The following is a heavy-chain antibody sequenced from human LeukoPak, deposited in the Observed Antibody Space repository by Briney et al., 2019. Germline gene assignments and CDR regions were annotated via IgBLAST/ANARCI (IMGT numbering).Heavy chain of an antibody. CDR2: ISWNSGSI. V-gene: IGHV3-9*01. Sequence: GGSLRLSCAASGFTFDDYAMHWVRQAPGKGLEWVSGISWNSGSIGYADSVKGRFTISRDNAKNSLYLQMNSLRAEDTALYYCATAGGMVRGVDDAFDIWGQGTMVTVSS. CDR1: GFTFDDYA. CDR3: ATAGGMVRGVDDAFDI. D-gene: IGHD3-10*01. J-gene: IGHJ3*02.